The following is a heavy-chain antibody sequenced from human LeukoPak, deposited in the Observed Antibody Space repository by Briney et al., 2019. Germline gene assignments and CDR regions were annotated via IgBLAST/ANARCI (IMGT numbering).Heavy chain of an antibody. CDR2: ISYDGSNK. J-gene: IGHJ4*02. CDR3: AKEGSEMATMAFDY. CDR1: GFTFSSYW. D-gene: IGHD5-24*01. Sequence: PGGSLRLSCAASGFTFSSYWMSWVRQAPGKGLEWVAVISYDGSNKYYADSVKGRFTISRDNSKNTLYLQMNSLRAEDTAVYYCAKEGSEMATMAFDYWGQGTLVTVSS. V-gene: IGHV3-30*18.